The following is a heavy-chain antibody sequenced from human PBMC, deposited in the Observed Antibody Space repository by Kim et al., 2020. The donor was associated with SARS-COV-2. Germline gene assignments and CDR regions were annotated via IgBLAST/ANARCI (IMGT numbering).Heavy chain of an antibody. J-gene: IGHJ5*02. V-gene: IGHV4-39*07. CDR1: GDSISSSNYY. Sequence: SETLSLTCTLSGDSISSSNYYWGWIRQPPGKGLEWIGNIYYRGSTYYNLSLKSRITISVDTSKNQFSLKLNSVTAADTAVYYCARVSLSGYNIYNWVDPWGQGTLATVSS. CDR3: ARVSLSGYNIYNWVDP. CDR2: IYYRGST. D-gene: IGHD3-22*01.